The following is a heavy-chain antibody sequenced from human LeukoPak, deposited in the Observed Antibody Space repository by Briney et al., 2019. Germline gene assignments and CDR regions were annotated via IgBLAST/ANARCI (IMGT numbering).Heavy chain of an antibody. CDR3: AREVGATSYFDY. CDR2: IYYSGST. CDR1: GGSISSGGYS. Sequence: PSETLSLTCAVSGGSISSGGYSWSWIRQPPGKGLEWIGYIYYSGSTNYNPSLKNRVTISVDTSKNQFSLKLSSVTAADTAVYYCAREVGATSYFDYWGQGTLVTVSS. J-gene: IGHJ4*02. V-gene: IGHV4-61*08. D-gene: IGHD1-26*01.